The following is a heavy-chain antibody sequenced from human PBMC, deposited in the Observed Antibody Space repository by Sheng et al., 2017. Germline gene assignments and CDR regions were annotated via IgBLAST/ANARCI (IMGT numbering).Heavy chain of an antibody. J-gene: IGHJ1*01. Sequence: QVQLQQWGAGLLKPSETLSLTCAVYGGSFSGYYWSWIRQPPGKGLEWIGEINHSGSTNYNPSLKSRVTMTRDTSISTAYMELSRLRSDDTAVYYCARAGGGYGHWGQGTLVTVSS. CDR3: ARAGGGYGH. V-gene: IGHV4-34*01. D-gene: IGHD5-12*01. CDR1: GGSFSGYY. CDR2: INHSGST.